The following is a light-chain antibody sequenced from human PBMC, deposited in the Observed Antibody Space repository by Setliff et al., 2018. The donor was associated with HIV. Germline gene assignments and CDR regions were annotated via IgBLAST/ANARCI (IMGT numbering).Light chain of an antibody. CDR3: QSYDSRLNGYV. CDR1: SSNVGTGFG. J-gene: IGLJ1*01. CDR2: DTN. Sequence: QSVLTQPPSVSGAPGQRVTIYCSGSSSNVGTGFGVQWYQQFPGAAPKLLIHDTNSRPSEVPVRFFGSKSGASASLAINGLEAEDEADYYCQSYDSRLNGYVFGTGTKVTVL. V-gene: IGLV1-40*01.